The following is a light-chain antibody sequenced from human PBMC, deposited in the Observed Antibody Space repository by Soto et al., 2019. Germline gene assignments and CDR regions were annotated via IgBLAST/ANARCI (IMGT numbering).Light chain of an antibody. Sequence: EIVMTQAPATLSVSPGERATLSCRASQSISSNLAWYQQKPGQAPMLHIYGASTRSTCIPARFSGSGSGTEFTLIIRSLQSEDFAVYYCQQYNNWPPWTFGQGTKVEIK. V-gene: IGKV3-15*01. J-gene: IGKJ1*01. CDR3: QQYNNWPPWT. CDR2: GAS. CDR1: QSISSN.